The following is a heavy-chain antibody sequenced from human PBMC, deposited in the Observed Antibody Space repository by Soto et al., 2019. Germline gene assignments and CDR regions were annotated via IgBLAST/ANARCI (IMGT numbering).Heavy chain of an antibody. CDR1: GGTFSSYA. J-gene: IGHJ4*02. D-gene: IGHD2-15*01. CDR3: ARDIDCSGGSFYEGGDY. CDR2: IIPIFGTA. V-gene: IGHV1-69*01. Sequence: QVQLVQSGAEVKKPGSSVKVSCKASGGTFSSYAISWVRQAPGQVLEWMGGIIPIFGTANYAQKVQGSVTITADESTSTSYMELSSLRSEDTAVYYCARDIDCSGGSFYEGGDYWGQGTLVTVSS.